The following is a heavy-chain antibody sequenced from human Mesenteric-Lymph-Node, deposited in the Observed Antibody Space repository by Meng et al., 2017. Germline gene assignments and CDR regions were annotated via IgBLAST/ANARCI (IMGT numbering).Heavy chain of an antibody. CDR1: EFTFDDCV. CDR3: ATPKAY. CDR2: ISGSGDNT. J-gene: IGHJ4*02. Sequence: GESLKISCSASEFTFDDCVMHWVRQAPGQGLEWVSVISGSGDNTYHGDSVKGRFTISRDNSKSTLYLQMNSLRAEDTAVYYCATPKAYWGQGTLVTFSS. V-gene: IGHV3-23*01.